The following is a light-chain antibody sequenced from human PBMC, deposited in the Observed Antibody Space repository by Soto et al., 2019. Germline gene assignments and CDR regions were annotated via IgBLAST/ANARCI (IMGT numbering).Light chain of an antibody. Sequence: EIVLTQSPGTLSLSPGETATLSCRASQSIASNYLAWYQQKPGRSPRLLIYGALNRATGIADRFSGSGSGKDFTLTISRLKPEDSAVYYCQQSGGSPYTFGQGTKLETK. CDR1: QSIASNY. CDR2: GAL. J-gene: IGKJ2*01. CDR3: QQSGGSPYT. V-gene: IGKV3-20*01.